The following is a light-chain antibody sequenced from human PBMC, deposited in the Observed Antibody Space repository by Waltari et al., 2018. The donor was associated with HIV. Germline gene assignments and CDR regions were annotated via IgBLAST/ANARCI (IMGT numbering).Light chain of an antibody. Sequence: QSALTQPASVSGSPGQSITISCTGTSDDIGLYNFVSGYQKHPDKDPQLIIYGNTNRPSGVSYRFSGSKSDNTASLTISGLQAEDEADYYCSSFATSDTLLFGGGTKLTVL. J-gene: IGLJ2*01. CDR3: SSFATSDTLL. CDR1: SDDIGLYNF. CDR2: GNT. V-gene: IGLV2-14*01.